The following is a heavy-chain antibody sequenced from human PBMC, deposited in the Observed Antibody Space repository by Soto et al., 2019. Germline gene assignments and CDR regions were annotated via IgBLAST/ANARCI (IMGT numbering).Heavy chain of an antibody. CDR3: ASIAARPPLYYFDY. CDR1: GGSISSSSYY. J-gene: IGHJ4*02. CDR2: IYYSGST. V-gene: IGHV4-39*01. Sequence: PSETLSLTCTVSGGSISSSSYYWGWIRQPPGKGLEWIGSIYYSGSTYYNPSLKSRVTISVDTSKNQFSLKLSSVTAADTAVYYCASIAARPPLYYFDYWGQGTLVAVS. D-gene: IGHD6-6*01.